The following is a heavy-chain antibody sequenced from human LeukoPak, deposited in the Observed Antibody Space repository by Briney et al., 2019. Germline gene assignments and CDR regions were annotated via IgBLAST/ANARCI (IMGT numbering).Heavy chain of an antibody. D-gene: IGHD3-10*01. J-gene: IGHJ4*02. Sequence: GGSLRLSCAASGFTFSDYYMSWIRQAPGKGLELVSYISSSGSTIYYADSVKGRFAISRDNAKNSLYLQMNSLRAEDTAVYYCARVVVTMVRGVPYYFDYWGQGTLVTVSS. CDR2: ISSSGSTI. CDR1: GFTFSDYY. V-gene: IGHV3-11*04. CDR3: ARVVVTMVRGVPYYFDY.